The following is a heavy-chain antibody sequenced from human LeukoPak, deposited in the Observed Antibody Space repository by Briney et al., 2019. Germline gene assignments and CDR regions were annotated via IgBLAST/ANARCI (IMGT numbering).Heavy chain of an antibody. J-gene: IGHJ5*02. CDR1: GGSISSGDYY. D-gene: IGHD3-22*01. Sequence: SQTLSLTCTVSGGSISSGDYYWSWIRQPPGKGLEWIAYMYYSGSTYYNPSLKSRVTMSADTSKNQLSLKLSSVTAADTAVYYCARPYYYDSRIDPWGQGIPVTVSS. CDR3: ARPYYYDSRIDP. V-gene: IGHV4-30-4*01. CDR2: MYYSGST.